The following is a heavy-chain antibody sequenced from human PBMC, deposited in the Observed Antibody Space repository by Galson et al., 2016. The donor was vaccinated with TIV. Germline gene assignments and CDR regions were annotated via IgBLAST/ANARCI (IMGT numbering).Heavy chain of an antibody. CDR2: IYYTGST. Sequence: TLSLTCSVSGGSVSSVGNSWTWIRQRPGKGLEWIGHIYYTGSTNYNSSLKSQVTISVDTSKNQFSLNLNSVTAADTAVYYCARISLRGGSSAVWGRGTTVTVSS. D-gene: IGHD2-15*01. V-gene: IGHV4-31*01. CDR3: ARISLRGGSSAV. CDR1: GGSVSSVGNS. J-gene: IGHJ6*02.